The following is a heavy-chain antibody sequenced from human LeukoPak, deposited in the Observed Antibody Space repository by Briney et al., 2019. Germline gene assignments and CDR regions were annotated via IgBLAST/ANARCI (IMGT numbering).Heavy chain of an antibody. Sequence: GGSLRLSCAPSLFTFNNYSMNGVRPAPRRGREGVLSISGGGETTYYADSAKGRFTISRDNSQNTLFLQMNSLRAEDTAVYYCARDYADYVGYFFFDYWGQGTLVTVSS. CDR2: ISGGGETT. J-gene: IGHJ4*02. V-gene: IGHV3-23*01. CDR1: LFTFNNYS. CDR3: ARDYADYVGYFFFDY. D-gene: IGHD4-17*01.